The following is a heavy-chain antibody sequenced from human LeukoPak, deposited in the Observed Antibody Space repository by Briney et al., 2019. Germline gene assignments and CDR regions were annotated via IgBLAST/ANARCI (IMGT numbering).Heavy chain of an antibody. Sequence: SETLSLTCTVSGGSISSYYWSWIRQPPGKGLEWIGYIYYSGSTYYNPSLRSRVTISVDTYKNQFSLKLSSVTAADTAVYYCAKSSEGRYYYDSSGLSYYYYYMDVWGKGTTVTISS. D-gene: IGHD3-22*01. CDR2: IYYSGST. V-gene: IGHV4-59*01. CDR1: GGSISSYY. CDR3: AKSSEGRYYYDSSGLSYYYYYMDV. J-gene: IGHJ6*03.